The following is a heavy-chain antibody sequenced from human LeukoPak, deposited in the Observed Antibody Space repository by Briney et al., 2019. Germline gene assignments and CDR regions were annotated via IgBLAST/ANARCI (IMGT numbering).Heavy chain of an antibody. V-gene: IGHV3-33*01. J-gene: IGHJ3*02. CDR1: GFTFSSYG. D-gene: IGHD2-21*02. Sequence: GGSLRLSCAASGFTFSSYGMHWVRQAPGKGLEWVAVIWYDGSNKYYADSVKGRFTISRDNSKNTPYLQMNSLRAEDTAVYYCARDRLAYCGGDCYPDAFDIWGQGTMVTVSS. CDR3: ARDRLAYCGGDCYPDAFDI. CDR2: IWYDGSNK.